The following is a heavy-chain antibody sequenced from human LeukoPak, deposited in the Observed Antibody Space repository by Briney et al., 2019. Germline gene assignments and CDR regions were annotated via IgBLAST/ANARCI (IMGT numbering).Heavy chain of an antibody. CDR2: ISSGSSTI. Sequence: GGSLRLSCAASGFTFSSHSMNWVRQAPGKGLEWVSYISSGSSTIYYADSVKGRFTISRDNAKNSLYLQMNSLRAEDTAVYYCARAGAGYYFDYWGQGTLVTVSS. V-gene: IGHV3-48*01. CDR1: GFTFSSHS. D-gene: IGHD6-19*01. J-gene: IGHJ4*02. CDR3: ARAGAGYYFDY.